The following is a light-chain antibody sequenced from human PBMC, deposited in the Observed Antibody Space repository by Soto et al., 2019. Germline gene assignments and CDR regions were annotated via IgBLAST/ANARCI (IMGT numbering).Light chain of an antibody. CDR2: GAS. CDR1: QSVSSK. V-gene: IGKV3-15*01. J-gene: IGKJ1*01. CDR3: QQYNNWPGT. Sequence: EIVLTQSPGTLSVSPGEGATLSCRPSQSVSSKLAWYQQKPGQAPRLLFYGASTGATGIPARFSGSGSETEFSLSISSLQSEDFAVYYCQQYNNWPGTFGQGTKV.